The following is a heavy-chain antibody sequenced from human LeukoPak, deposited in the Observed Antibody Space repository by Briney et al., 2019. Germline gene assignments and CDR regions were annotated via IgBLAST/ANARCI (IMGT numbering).Heavy chain of an antibody. CDR3: ARTQGYCRGDTCYFLESDY. V-gene: IGHV5-51*01. D-gene: IGHD2-15*01. Sequence: GESLKISCKGSGYGFANTWIAWVRQMPGKGLEWMGNIYPSESDTKYSPSFKGQVIMSVDRSINTAYLQWSSLKASDTAMYYCARTQGYCRGDTCYFLESDYWGQGSLVTVSS. CDR2: IYPSESDT. J-gene: IGHJ4*02. CDR1: GYGFANTW.